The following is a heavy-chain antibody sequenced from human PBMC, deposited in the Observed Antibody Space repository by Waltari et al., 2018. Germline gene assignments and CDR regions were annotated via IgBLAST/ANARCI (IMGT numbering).Heavy chain of an antibody. D-gene: IGHD6-13*01. J-gene: IGHJ6*02. Sequence: QVQLVQSGAEVKKPGSSVKVSCKASGGTFSSYAISWVRQAPGKGHEWMGVITPIFCTANYTQKFQGRVTMTADESTSTAYMVLSSLRSEDTAVYYCARDQSAGHYYYYGMDVWGQGTTVTVSS. CDR2: ITPIFCTA. V-gene: IGHV1-69*01. CDR3: ARDQSAGHYYYYGMDV. CDR1: GGTFSSYA.